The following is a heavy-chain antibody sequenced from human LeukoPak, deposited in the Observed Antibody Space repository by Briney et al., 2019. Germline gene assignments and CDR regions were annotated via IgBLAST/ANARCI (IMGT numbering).Heavy chain of an antibody. J-gene: IGHJ5*02. CDR3: ARHDDPGSP. Sequence: GGSLRLSCAASGFTFTTYWIGWVRQMPGKGLEWMGIFYPGDSDTRYSPSFQGQVTISADKSISTAYLQWSSLKASDTAMYYCARHDDPGSPWGQGTLVTVSS. CDR1: GFTFTTYW. CDR2: FYPGDSDT. V-gene: IGHV5-51*01.